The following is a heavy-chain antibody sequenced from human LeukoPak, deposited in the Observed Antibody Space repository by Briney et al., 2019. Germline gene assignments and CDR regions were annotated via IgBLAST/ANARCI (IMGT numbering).Heavy chain of an antibody. D-gene: IGHD6-13*01. CDR1: GGSISSYY. J-gene: IGHJ5*02. V-gene: IGHV4-4*07. CDR2: IYTSGST. CDR3: ARDTFVAAAGTGWFDP. Sequence: PSETLSLTCTVSGGSISSYYWSWIRQPAGKGLEWIGRIYTSGSTNYNPSLKSRVTMSVDTSKNQFSLKLSSVTAADTAVYYCARDTFVAAAGTGWFDPWGQGTLVTVSS.